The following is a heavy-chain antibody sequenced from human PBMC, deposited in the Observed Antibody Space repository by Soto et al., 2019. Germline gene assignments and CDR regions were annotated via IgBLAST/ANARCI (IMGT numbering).Heavy chain of an antibody. CDR2: IWYDGSNK. Sequence: GGSLRLSCAASGFTFSSYGMHWVRQAPGKGLEWVAVIWYDGSNKYYADSVKGRFTISRDNSKNTLYLQMNSLRAEDTAVYYCARATDRKGEGMDVWGQGTTVTVSS. CDR3: ARATDRKGEGMDV. CDR1: GFTFSSYG. V-gene: IGHV3-33*01. D-gene: IGHD3-16*01. J-gene: IGHJ6*02.